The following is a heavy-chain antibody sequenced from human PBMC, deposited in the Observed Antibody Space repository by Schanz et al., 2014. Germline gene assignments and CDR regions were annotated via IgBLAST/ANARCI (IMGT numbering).Heavy chain of an antibody. CDR3: AKGRFGELSAFDI. Sequence: EVQLVESGGGLVQPGKSLRLSCAASGFTFDKYAMHWVRQAPGKGLEWVSAISGSGGSTYYADSVKGRFTISRDNSKNTLYLQMNSLRAEDTAVYYCAKGRFGELSAFDIWGQGTIVTVSP. CDR1: GFTFDKYA. D-gene: IGHD3-10*01. J-gene: IGHJ3*02. V-gene: IGHV3-23*04. CDR2: ISGSGGST.